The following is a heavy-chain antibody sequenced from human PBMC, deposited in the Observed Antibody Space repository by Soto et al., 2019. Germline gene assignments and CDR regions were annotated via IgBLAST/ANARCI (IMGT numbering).Heavy chain of an antibody. D-gene: IGHD3-22*01. Sequence: HVQLQESGPGPVTPSQTLSLSCTVSGGSITSASYYWTWVRQSPGKGLEWIGYRYYSGDTYYNPSLNGRATISVDTSNTHFALKLTSVTAEDTAVYYCARGGYDTMGHTFICWGPDCWGQGTLVTVSS. V-gene: IGHV4-30-4*01. J-gene: IGHJ4*02. CDR3: ARGGYDTMGHTFICWGPDC. CDR2: RYYSGDT. CDR1: GGSITSASYY.